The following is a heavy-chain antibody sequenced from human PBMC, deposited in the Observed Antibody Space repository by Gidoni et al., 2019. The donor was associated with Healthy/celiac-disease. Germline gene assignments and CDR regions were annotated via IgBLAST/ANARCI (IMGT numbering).Heavy chain of an antibody. D-gene: IGHD3-10*01. CDR3: ARDRVRGDAFDI. CDR2: MSSSSSYI. J-gene: IGHJ3*02. Sequence: EVQLVESGGGLVTPGGSLRLPCAASGFTFSSYSMNWVRQAPGKGLEWGSSMSSSSSYIYYADSGKGRFTISRDNAKNSLYLQMNSLRAEDTAVYYCARDRVRGDAFDIWGQGTMVTVSS. V-gene: IGHV3-21*01. CDR1: GFTFSSYS.